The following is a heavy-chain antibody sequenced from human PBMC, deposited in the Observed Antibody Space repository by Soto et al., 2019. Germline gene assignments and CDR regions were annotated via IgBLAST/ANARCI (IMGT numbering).Heavy chain of an antibody. D-gene: IGHD2-15*01. Sequence: GGSLRLSCAASGFTFSSYWMHWVRQAPGKELVWTSTISGSGGNTYYADSVKGRFTISRDNSKNTLYLQMNSLRAEDTAVYYCAKVVRRCSGGSCYGGYSDYWGQGTLVTVSS. J-gene: IGHJ4*02. CDR1: GFTFSSYW. V-gene: IGHV3-23*01. CDR2: ISGSGGNT. CDR3: AKVVRRCSGGSCYGGYSDY.